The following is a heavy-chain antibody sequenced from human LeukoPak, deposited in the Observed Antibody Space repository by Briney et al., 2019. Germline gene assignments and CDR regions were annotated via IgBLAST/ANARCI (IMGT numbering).Heavy chain of an antibody. CDR3: ARMRSSSGWGYYYYYMGV. Sequence: GGSLRLSCAASGFTFSSYEMNWVRQAPGKGLEWVSCISNSGSAIYNADSVKGRFTISRDNAKNTLYLQMNSLRAEDTAVYYCARMRSSSGWGYYYYYMGVWGKGTTVTISS. D-gene: IGHD6-19*01. J-gene: IGHJ6*03. CDR2: ISNSGSAI. CDR1: GFTFSSYE. V-gene: IGHV3-48*03.